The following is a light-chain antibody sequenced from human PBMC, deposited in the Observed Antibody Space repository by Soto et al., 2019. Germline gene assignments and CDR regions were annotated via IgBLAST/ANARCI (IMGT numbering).Light chain of an antibody. CDR1: QSVSDY. J-gene: IGKJ1*01. Sequence: EIVLTQSPATLSLSPGERATLSCRASQSVSDYLAWYQQKPGQAPRLLIYDASTRATGIPARFSGSGSGTDFTLTISSLEPEDFATYYCQQYNNYATWTFGQGTKVDIK. CDR3: QQYNNYATWT. CDR2: DAS. V-gene: IGKV3-11*01.